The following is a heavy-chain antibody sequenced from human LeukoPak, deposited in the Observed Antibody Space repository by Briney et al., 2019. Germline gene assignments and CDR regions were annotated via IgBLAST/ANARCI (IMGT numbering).Heavy chain of an antibody. CDR2: IYSGGST. CDR3: ARVSYDSGGYYFDY. V-gene: IGHV3-53*01. D-gene: IGHD3-22*01. CDR1: GFTVSSNY. Sequence: PGGSLRLFCAASGFTVSSNYMSWVRQAPGKGLEWVSVIYSGGSTYYADSVKGRLTISRDNSKNTLYLQMNSLRAEDTAVYYCARVSYDSGGYYFDYWGQGTLVTVSS. J-gene: IGHJ4*02.